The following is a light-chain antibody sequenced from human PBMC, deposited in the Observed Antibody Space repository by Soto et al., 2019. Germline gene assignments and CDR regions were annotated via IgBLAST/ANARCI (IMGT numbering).Light chain of an antibody. CDR1: SSNIGAGYD. J-gene: IGLJ3*02. Sequence: QLVLTQPPSVSGAPGQRVTISCTGSSSNIGAGYDVNWYQRLPGAAPRLLIYGNTNRPSGVPDRFSGSKSGASASLAIAGLQAEDEADYYCQSYDVTLSHGVFGGGTKVTVL. CDR3: QSYDVTLSHGV. CDR2: GNT. V-gene: IGLV1-40*01.